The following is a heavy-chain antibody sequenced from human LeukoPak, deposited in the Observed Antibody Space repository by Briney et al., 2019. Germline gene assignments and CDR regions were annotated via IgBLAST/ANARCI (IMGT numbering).Heavy chain of an antibody. D-gene: IGHD6-19*01. J-gene: IGHJ2*01. Sequence: PGGSLKLSCAAPGFTLSGAAMHWVRRASGKGLEWLGRIRSKAGSYTTAYAASVKGRFTVSRDDSKNTAYLQMNSLKTEDTAVYYCRAAVAGDYFDLWGRGTLVTVSS. CDR1: GFTLSGAA. V-gene: IGHV3-73*01. CDR3: RAAVAGDYFDL. CDR2: IRSKAGSYTT.